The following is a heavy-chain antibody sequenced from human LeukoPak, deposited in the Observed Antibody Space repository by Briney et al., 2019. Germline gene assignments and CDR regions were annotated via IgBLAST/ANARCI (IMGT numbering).Heavy chain of an antibody. V-gene: IGHV1-18*04. CDR3: ARDVRYNWNGPPGY. CDR1: GYTFTSYG. D-gene: IGHD1-20*01. CDR2: ISAHNGNT. J-gene: IGHJ4*02. Sequence: ASVKVSCKASGYTFTSYGISWVRQAPGQGLEWMGWISAHNGNTNYAQKLQGRVTMTTDTSTSTAYMELRSLRSDDTAVYYCARDVRYNWNGPPGYWGQGTLVTVSS.